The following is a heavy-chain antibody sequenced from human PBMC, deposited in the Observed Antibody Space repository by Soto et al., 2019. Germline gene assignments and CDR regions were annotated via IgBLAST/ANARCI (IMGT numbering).Heavy chain of an antibody. CDR2: VYYSGSS. D-gene: IGHD2-21*01. CDR3: AKLSCTSTTCYFPGCFDP. J-gene: IGHJ5*02. CDR1: GDSINSGTSF. Sequence: TLSLTCTVSGDSINSGTSFWSWIRQHPGKGLEWIGNVYYSGSSYYTPSLKSRVTISVHTTKNQFSLQLRSVTAADTAIFSCAKLSCTSTTCYFPGCFDPWGQGTLVTVSS. V-gene: IGHV4-31*03.